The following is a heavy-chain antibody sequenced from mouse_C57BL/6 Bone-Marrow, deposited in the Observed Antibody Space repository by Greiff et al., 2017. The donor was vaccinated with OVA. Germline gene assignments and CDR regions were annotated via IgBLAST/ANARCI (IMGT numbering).Heavy chain of an antibody. CDR2: FHPYNDDT. CDR3: ARPIYDGYYWYFDV. D-gene: IGHD2-3*01. CDR1: GYTFTTYP. J-gene: IGHJ1*03. Sequence: QVQLQQSGAELVKPGASVKMSCKASGYTFTTYPIEWMKQNPGKSLEWIGNFHPYNDDTKYNEKFKGKATLTVEKSSSTVYLELSRLTSDDSAVYDCARPIYDGYYWYFDVWGTGTTVTVSS. V-gene: IGHV1-47*01.